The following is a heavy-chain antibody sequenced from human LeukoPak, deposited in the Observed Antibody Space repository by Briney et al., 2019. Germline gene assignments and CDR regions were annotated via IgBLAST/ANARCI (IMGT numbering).Heavy chain of an antibody. J-gene: IGHJ4*02. Sequence: SVKVSCKASGGTFSSYAISWVRQAPGQGLEWMGGIIPIFGTANYAQKFQGRVTITADESTSTAYMELSSLRSEDTAVYYCARDRYYDSSGYYPLFDYWGQGTLVTVSS. CDR2: IIPIFGTA. CDR1: GGTFSSYA. CDR3: ARDRYYDSSGYYPLFDY. V-gene: IGHV1-69*13. D-gene: IGHD3-22*01.